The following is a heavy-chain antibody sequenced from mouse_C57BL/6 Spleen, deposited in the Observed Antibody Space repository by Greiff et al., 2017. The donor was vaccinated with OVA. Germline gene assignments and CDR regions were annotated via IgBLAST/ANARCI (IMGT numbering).Heavy chain of an antibody. CDR3: ASCGGYIFDC. J-gene: IGHJ2*01. Sequence: QVQLQQSGAELVKPGASVKISCKASGYAFSSYWMNWVKQRPGKGLEWIGQIYPGDGDTNYNGKFKGKATLTADKSSSPAYMQLRSLTSEASAVCFGASCGGYIFDCWGQGTTLTVSS. CDR2: IYPGDGDT. V-gene: IGHV1-80*01. D-gene: IGHD1-1*02. CDR1: GYAFSSYW.